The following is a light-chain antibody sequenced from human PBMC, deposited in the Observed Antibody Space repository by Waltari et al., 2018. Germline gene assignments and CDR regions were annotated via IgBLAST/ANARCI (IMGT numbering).Light chain of an antibody. CDR2: DDT. CDR1: SSDVGTYDY. J-gene: IGLJ1*01. CDR3: SSYTTSSTVYV. V-gene: IGLV2-14*03. Sequence: QSALTQPASVSGSPGQSITISCTGTSSDVGTYDYVSWYQQHPGKAPKLMIYDDTKRPSGIANRFSGSKSGNTASLTISGLQAEDEADYYCSSYTTSSTVYVFGTGTKVTVL.